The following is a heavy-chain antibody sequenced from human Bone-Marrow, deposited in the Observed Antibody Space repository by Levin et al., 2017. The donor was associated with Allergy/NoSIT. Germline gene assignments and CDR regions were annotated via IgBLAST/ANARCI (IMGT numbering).Heavy chain of an antibody. V-gene: IGHV3-21*06. CDR1: GFTFSTST. CDR2: IGGSSGFI. CDR3: VRGVPGTPDS. D-gene: IGHD6-19*01. Sequence: PGGSLRLSCVASGFTFSTSTMSWVRQAPGTGLEWVSSIGGSSGFIYYIDSVKGRFTISRDDSKNSLYLQMDSLTDEDTAIYFCVRGVPGTPDSWGQGTLVTVSS. J-gene: IGHJ4*02.